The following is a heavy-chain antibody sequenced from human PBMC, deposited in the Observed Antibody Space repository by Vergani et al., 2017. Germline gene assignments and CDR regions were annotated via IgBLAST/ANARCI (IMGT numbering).Heavy chain of an antibody. CDR3: AKVXCSSTSGYEYYFDY. D-gene: IGHD2-2*01. V-gene: IGHV3-23*01. Sequence: EVQLLESGGGLVQPGGSLRLSCAASGFTFSSYAMSWVRQAPGKGLEWVSAISGSGASTYYADSVKGRFTISRDNSKNTLYLQMNSLRAEDTAVYYCAKVXCSSTSGYEYYFDYWGQGTLVTVSS. CDR1: GFTFSSYA. J-gene: IGHJ4*02. CDR2: ISGSGAST.